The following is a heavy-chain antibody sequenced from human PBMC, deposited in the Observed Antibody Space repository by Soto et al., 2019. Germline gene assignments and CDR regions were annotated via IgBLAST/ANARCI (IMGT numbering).Heavy chain of an antibody. CDR3: ASWSVAGTLDY. D-gene: IGHD6-19*01. Sequence: APVKVSCKASGYTFTSYGISWVRQAPGQGLEWMGWISAYNGNTNYAQKLQGRVTMTTDTSTSTAYMELRSLRSDDTAVYYCASWSVAGTLDYWGQGTRVTVSS. J-gene: IGHJ4*02. CDR2: ISAYNGNT. CDR1: GYTFTSYG. V-gene: IGHV1-18*04.